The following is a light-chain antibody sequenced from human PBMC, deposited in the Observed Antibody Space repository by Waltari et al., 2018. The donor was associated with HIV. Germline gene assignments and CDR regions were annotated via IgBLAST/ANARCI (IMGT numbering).Light chain of an antibody. CDR2: RSS. CDR3: ATWDDNLSGVL. CDR1: NSNIGSND. J-gene: IGLJ2*01. V-gene: IGLV1-47*01. Sequence: QSVLTHPPSASGTPGPRVTMSCSGINSNIGSNDVFCYQQLPGTAPKLLIYRSSQRPSGVPDRFSASKSGTSGSLAISGLRSEDEADYYCATWDDNLSGVLFGGGTRLNVL.